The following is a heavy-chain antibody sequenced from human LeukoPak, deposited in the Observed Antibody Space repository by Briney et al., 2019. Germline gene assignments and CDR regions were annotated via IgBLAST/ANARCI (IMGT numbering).Heavy chain of an antibody. CDR3: ASHLGDGYNYKAFDI. V-gene: IGHV1-69*05. D-gene: IGHD5-24*01. CDR2: IIPIFGTA. CDR1: GGTFSSYA. Sequence: ASVKVSCKASGGTFSSYAISWVRQAPGQGLEWMGGIIPIFGTANYAQKFQGRVTITTDESTSTAYMELSSLRSEDTAVYYCASHLGDGYNYKAFDIWGQGTMVTVSS. J-gene: IGHJ3*02.